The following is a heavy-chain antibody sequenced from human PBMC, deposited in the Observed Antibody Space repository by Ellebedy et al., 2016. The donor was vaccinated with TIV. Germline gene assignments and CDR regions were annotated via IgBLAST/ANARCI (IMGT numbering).Heavy chain of an antibody. CDR1: GGSVSSGSYY. CDR2: INHSGST. CDR3: ARLVGATRQYFQH. V-gene: IGHV4-39*07. J-gene: IGHJ1*01. Sequence: SETLSLXXTVSGGSVSSGSYYWSWIRQPPGKGLEWIGEINHSGSTNYNPSLKSRVTISVDTSKNQFSLKLSSVTAADTAVYYCARLVGATRQYFQHWGQGTLVTVSS. D-gene: IGHD1-26*01.